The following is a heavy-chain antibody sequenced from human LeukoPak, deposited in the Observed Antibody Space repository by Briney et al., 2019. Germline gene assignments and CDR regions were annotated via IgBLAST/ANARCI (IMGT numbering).Heavy chain of an antibody. CDR1: GYTFTSYD. V-gene: IGHV1-8*01. CDR2: MNPNSGNT. D-gene: IGHD2-21*02. J-gene: IGHJ6*03. Sequence: ASVKVSCKASGYTFTSYDINWVRQATGQGLEWMGWMNPNSGNTGYAQKFQGRVTMTRNTSISTAYMELSSLRSEDTAVYYCASTYCGGDCYPARYYYYYMDVWGKRTTVTISS. CDR3: ASTYCGGDCYPARYYYYYMDV.